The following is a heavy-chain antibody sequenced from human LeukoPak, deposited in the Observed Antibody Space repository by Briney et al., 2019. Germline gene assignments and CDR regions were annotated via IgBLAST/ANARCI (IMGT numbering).Heavy chain of an antibody. V-gene: IGHV3-9*01. CDR2: ISWNSGSI. J-gene: IGHJ5*02. CDR1: GFTFDDYA. D-gene: IGHD6-13*01. Sequence: SGGSLRLSCAASGFTFDDYAMHWVRQAPGKGLEWVSGISWNSGSIGYADSVKGRFTISRDNAKNSLYLQMNSLRAEDTAVYYRAREVAAAVGGNWFDPWGQGTLVTVSS. CDR3: AREVAAAVGGNWFDP.